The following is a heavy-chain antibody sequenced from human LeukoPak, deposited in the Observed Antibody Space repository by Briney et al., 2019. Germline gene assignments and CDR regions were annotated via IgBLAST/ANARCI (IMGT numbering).Heavy chain of an antibody. CDR2: INHSGST. Sequence: SETLSLTCAVYGGSFSGYYWRWIRQPPGKGLEWIGEINHSGSTNYNPSLKSRVTILVDTSKNQFSLKLSSVTAADTAVYYCARGYCSSTSCYSLGYFQHWGQGTLVTVSS. CDR3: ARGYCSSTSCYSLGYFQH. D-gene: IGHD2-2*01. CDR1: GGSFSGYY. J-gene: IGHJ1*01. V-gene: IGHV4-34*01.